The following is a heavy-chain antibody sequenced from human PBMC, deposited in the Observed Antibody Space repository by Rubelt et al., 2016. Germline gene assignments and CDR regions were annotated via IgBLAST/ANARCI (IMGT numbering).Heavy chain of an antibody. V-gene: IGHV4-61*01. J-gene: IGHJ6*02. CDR3: ARAAYGMDV. CDR2: INHREST. Sequence: QVQLQESGPGLVKPSETLSLTCTVSGGSVSSGSYYWRWIRQPPGKGLEWIGEINHRESTNYNPSLKSRVTISVETVKNQCSLRLSSVTAAETAVYYCARAAYGMDVWGQGTTVTVSS. CDR1: GGSVSSGSYY.